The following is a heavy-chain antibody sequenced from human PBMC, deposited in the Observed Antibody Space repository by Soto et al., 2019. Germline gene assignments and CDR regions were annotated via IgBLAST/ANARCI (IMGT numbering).Heavy chain of an antibody. CDR1: GGTFSSYT. CDR2: IIPILGIA. V-gene: IGHV1-69*02. CDR3: ARATRRARFGRPDWFDP. J-gene: IGHJ5*02. Sequence: SVKVSCKASGGTFSSYTISWVRQAPGQGLEWMGRIIPILGIANYAQKFQGRVTITADKSTSTAYMELSSLRSEDTAVYYCARATRRARFGRPDWFDPWGQGTLVTVSS. D-gene: IGHD3-10*01.